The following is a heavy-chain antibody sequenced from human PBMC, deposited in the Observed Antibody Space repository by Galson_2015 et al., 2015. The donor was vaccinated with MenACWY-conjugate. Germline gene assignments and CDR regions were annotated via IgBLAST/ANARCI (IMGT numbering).Heavy chain of an antibody. D-gene: IGHD7-27*01. CDR1: SISSHH. CDR2: IRDTGSL. Sequence: SISSHHWSWFRQPPGKGLEWIAYIRDTGSLKDNPSLKSRVTMSADKSNNQFSLRLISVTAADTAVYYCARIPTWGPSFGYFDYWGQGSLVAVSS. J-gene: IGHJ4*02. V-gene: IGHV4-59*08. CDR3: ARIPTWGPSFGYFDY.